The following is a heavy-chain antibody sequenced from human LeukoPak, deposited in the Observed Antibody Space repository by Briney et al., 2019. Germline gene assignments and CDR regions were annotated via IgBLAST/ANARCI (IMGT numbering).Heavy chain of an antibody. D-gene: IGHD3-22*01. Sequence: AGGSLRLSCAASGFTFSRYWMTWVRQAPGKGLEWVANIKQDGSEKYYVDSVKGRFTISRDNAKNSLYLQMNSLRAEDTAVYYCVRDHHRRLYDSQARDTFDIWGQGTMVTVSS. J-gene: IGHJ3*02. CDR2: IKQDGSEK. V-gene: IGHV3-7*01. CDR3: VRDHHRRLYDSQARDTFDI. CDR1: GFTFSRYW.